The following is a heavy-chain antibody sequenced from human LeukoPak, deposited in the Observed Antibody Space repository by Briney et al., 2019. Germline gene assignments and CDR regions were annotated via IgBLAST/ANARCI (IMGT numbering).Heavy chain of an antibody. CDR2: IYSGGST. V-gene: IGHV3-66*04. Sequence: PGGSLRLSCAASGFTFSNAWMSWVRQAPGKGLEWVSVIYSGGSTYYADSVKGRFTISRDNSKNTLYLQMNSLRAEDTAVYYCARPLRAISASPTFYYYGMDVWGQGTTVTVSS. CDR3: ARPLRAISASPTFYYYGMDV. J-gene: IGHJ6*02. D-gene: IGHD3-3*01. CDR1: GFTFSNAW.